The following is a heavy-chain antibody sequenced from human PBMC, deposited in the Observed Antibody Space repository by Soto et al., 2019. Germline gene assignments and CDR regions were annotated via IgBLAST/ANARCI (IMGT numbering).Heavy chain of an antibody. CDR1: GGSISSFY. CDR3: ARTYYDFWSGYWRWFDP. J-gene: IGHJ5*02. D-gene: IGHD3-3*01. CDR2: IYYNGST. Sequence: PSETLSLTCTVSGGSISSFYWSWIRQPPGMGLEWIGYIYYNGSTNYNPSLKSRVTISVDTSENQFSLKLSSVTAADTAVYYCARTYYDFWSGYWRWFDPWGQGTLVTVSS. V-gene: IGHV4-59*01.